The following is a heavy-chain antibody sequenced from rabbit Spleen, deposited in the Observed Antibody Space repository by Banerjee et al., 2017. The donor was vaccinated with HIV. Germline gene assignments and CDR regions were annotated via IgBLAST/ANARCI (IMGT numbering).Heavy chain of an antibody. D-gene: IGHD1-1*01. V-gene: IGHV1S40*01. Sequence: QSLEESGGDLVKPGASLTLTCTGSGLSFSSRYWISWVRQAPGKGLEWIAYIYTAGGSTYYASWAKGRFTITRSTSLNTVTLQLNSLTGADTATYFCARLSSGAFNLWGQGTLVTVS. CDR3: ARLSSGAFNL. J-gene: IGHJ4*01. CDR1: GLSFSSRYW. CDR2: IYTAGGST.